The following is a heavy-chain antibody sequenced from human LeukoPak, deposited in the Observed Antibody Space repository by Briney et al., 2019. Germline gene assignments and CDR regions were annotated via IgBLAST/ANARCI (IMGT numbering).Heavy chain of an antibody. CDR1: GYTFTSYG. D-gene: IGHD6-6*01. J-gene: IGHJ6*02. CDR2: ISAYNGNT. CDR3: ARGGPSIAARPNYYYGMDV. Sequence: ASVKVSCKASGYTFTSYGISWVRQAPGQGLEWMGWISAYNGNTNYAQKLQGRVTMTTDTSTSTAYMELRSLRSDDTAVYYCARGGPSIAARPNYYYGMDVWGQGTMVTVSS. V-gene: IGHV1-18*01.